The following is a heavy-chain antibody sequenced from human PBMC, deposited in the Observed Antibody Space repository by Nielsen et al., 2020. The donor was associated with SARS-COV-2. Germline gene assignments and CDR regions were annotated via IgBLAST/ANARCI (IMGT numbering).Heavy chain of an antibody. CDR3: AKFRREVPAASNWFDP. CDR1: GFTFSDYY. V-gene: IGHV3-23*01. Sequence: GESLKISCAASGFTFSDYYMSWIRQAPGKGLEWVSAISGSGGSTYYADSVKGRFTISRDNSKNTLYLQMNSLRAEDTAVYYCAKFRREVPAASNWFDPWGQGTLVTVSS. CDR2: ISGSGGST. D-gene: IGHD2-2*01. J-gene: IGHJ5*02.